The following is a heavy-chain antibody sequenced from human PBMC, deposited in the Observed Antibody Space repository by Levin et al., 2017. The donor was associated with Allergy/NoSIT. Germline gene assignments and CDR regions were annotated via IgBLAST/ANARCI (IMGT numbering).Heavy chain of an antibody. CDR3: TRTLGENLIRGITGMDV. CDR1: GFTFSDSA. CDR2: VRSKANIYAT. Sequence: ASVKVSCAASGFTFSDSAMHWVRQASGKGLEWVGRVRSKANIYATSYAASVKGRFTISRDDSKNTAYLQMKSLKTEDTAVYYCTRTLGENLIRGITGMDVWGKGTTVTVSS. D-gene: IGHD3-10*01. J-gene: IGHJ6*03. V-gene: IGHV3-73*01.